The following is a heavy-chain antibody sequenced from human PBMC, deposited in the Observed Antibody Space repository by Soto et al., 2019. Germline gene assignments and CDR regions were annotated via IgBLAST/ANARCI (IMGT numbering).Heavy chain of an antibody. CDR2: ISAYNGNT. CDR1: GYTFTSYG. V-gene: IGHV1-18*01. D-gene: IGHD3-10*01. J-gene: IGHJ3*01. CDR3: AIDQDIGSCSYPLGLASHL. Sequence: QVQLVQSGAEVKKPGASVKVSCKASGYTFTSYGISWVRQAPGQGLEWMGWISAYNGNTNYAQKLQGRVTMTTDTSASIACRELRSLRLDDTGVYYWAIDQDIGSCSYPLGLASHLWGQGTMVTGSS.